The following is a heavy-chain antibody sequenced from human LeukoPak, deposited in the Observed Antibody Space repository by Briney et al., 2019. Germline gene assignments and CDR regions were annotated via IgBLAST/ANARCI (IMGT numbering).Heavy chain of an antibody. D-gene: IGHD2/OR15-2a*01. V-gene: IGHV4-4*02. Sequence: SETLSHTCSVSGDSITSHNWWSWVRQSPGRGLEWIGEIYHSGTTNYSPSLKSRVTISVDKSKNQLSLQLTSVTAADTAVYFCASCLFDYYYFAQWGQGTLVTVSS. CDR1: GDSITSHNW. CDR2: IYHSGTT. CDR3: ASCLFDYYYFAQ. J-gene: IGHJ4*02.